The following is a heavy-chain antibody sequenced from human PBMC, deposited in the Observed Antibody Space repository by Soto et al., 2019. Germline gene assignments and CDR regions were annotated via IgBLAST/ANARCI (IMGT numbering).Heavy chain of an antibody. Sequence: DSVKVSCKASGSTFPSYAMHWVRQPPGQRLEWMGWINAGNGNTKYSQKFQGRVTITRDTSASTAYMELSSLRSEDTAVYYCARASAAAGHFDYWGQGTLVTVSS. J-gene: IGHJ4*02. D-gene: IGHD6-13*01. CDR1: GSTFPSYA. V-gene: IGHV1-3*01. CDR3: ARASAAAGHFDY. CDR2: INAGNGNT.